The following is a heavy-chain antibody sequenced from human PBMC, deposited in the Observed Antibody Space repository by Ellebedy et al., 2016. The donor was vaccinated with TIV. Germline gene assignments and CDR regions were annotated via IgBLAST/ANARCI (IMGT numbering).Heavy chain of an antibody. V-gene: IGHV4-59*01. CDR3: ARDSGSYYRFDK. Sequence: SETLSLTXTVSGDSISTYYWSWIRQAPGKGLEWIGYIYYSGNSNYNPSLKSRATISIDTSKNQFSLRLTSVTAADTAAYFCARDSGSYYRFDKWGQGTLVTVSS. CDR1: GDSISTYY. D-gene: IGHD3-10*01. CDR2: IYYSGNS. J-gene: IGHJ4*02.